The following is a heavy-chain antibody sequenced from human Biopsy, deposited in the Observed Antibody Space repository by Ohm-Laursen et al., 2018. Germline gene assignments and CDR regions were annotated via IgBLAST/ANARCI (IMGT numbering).Heavy chain of an antibody. V-gene: IGHV3-33*01. D-gene: IGHD1-26*01. CDR2: IWHDGSNE. Sequence: SLRLSCSASGFTFSVYAMHWVRQAPGRGLEWVSIIWHDGSNEYYADSVKGRFTISRDNSKNTVFLQMSSLRAEDTGVYYCAREPIVGSKADGMDVWGQGTTVTVSS. J-gene: IGHJ6*02. CDR3: AREPIVGSKADGMDV. CDR1: GFTFSVYA.